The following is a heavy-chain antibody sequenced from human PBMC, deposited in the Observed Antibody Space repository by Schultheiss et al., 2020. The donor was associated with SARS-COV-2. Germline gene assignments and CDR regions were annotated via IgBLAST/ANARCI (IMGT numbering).Heavy chain of an antibody. D-gene: IGHD3-16*02. CDR2: IIPFLAIA. CDR1: GYTFTSYA. J-gene: IGHJ4*02. V-gene: IGHV1-69*04. CDR3: ARDFPAWSVWGSYRYYFDY. Sequence: SVKVSCKASGYTFTSYAMHWVRQAPGQRLEWMGRIIPFLAIANYAQKFQGRVTITADKSTSTAYMELRSLRSDDTAVYYCARDFPAWSVWGSYRYYFDYWGQGTLVTVSS.